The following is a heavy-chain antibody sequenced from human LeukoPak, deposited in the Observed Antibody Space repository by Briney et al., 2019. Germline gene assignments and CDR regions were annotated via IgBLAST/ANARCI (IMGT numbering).Heavy chain of an antibody. D-gene: IGHD6-13*01. J-gene: IGHJ5*02. Sequence: PSETLSLTCTVSGGSISSYYWSWIRQPPGKALEYIGYIYYSGSTNYNPSLKSRVTTSIDTSKNQFSLKLRSVTAADTAMYYCARGTLRIAAALFDPWGQGTLVTVSS. V-gene: IGHV4-59*01. CDR1: GGSISSYY. CDR3: ARGTLRIAAALFDP. CDR2: IYYSGST.